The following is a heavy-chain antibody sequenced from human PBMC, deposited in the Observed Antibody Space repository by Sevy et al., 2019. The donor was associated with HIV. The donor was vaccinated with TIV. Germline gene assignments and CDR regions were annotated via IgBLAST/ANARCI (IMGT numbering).Heavy chain of an antibody. CDR1: GGSISSGTYY. D-gene: IGHD2-21*02. Sequence: SETLSLTCTVSGGSISSGTYYWGWIRQPPGKGLEWIGNIYYGGTSYYNPSLKSRVTISVDTSKNQFSLNLRSVPAADTAVFYCARGGGNSEWGYYFDFWGQGTLVTVSS. CDR3: ARGGGNSEWGYYFDF. J-gene: IGHJ4*02. V-gene: IGHV4-39*01. CDR2: IYYGGTS.